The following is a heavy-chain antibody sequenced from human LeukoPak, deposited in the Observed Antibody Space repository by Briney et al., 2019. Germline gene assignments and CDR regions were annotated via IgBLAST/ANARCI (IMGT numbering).Heavy chain of an antibody. Sequence: PGGSLRLSCAASGFTFSSYGMHWVRQAPGKGLEWVAVISYDGSNKYYADSVKGRFTISRDNSKNTLYLQMNCLRAEDTAVYYCAKDALSRYYDSSGYPTFVDYWGQGTLVTVSS. J-gene: IGHJ4*02. CDR1: GFTFSSYG. CDR2: ISYDGSNK. D-gene: IGHD3-22*01. V-gene: IGHV3-30*18. CDR3: AKDALSRYYDSSGYPTFVDY.